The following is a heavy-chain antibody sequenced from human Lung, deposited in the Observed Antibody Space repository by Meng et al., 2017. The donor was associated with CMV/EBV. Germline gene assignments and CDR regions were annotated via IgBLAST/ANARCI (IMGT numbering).Heavy chain of an antibody. V-gene: IGHV5-51*01. CDR3: ARRRSHGPWQYYFDY. J-gene: IGHJ4*02. CDR2: IYPGDSDT. CDR1: GYSFTTYW. D-gene: IGHD2-15*01. Sequence: ESXKISXKGSGYSFTTYWIGWVRQMPGKGLEWMGIIYPGDSDTRYSPSFEGQVTISADKSISTAYLQWSSLKASDTAMYYCARRRSHGPWQYYFDYWGQGXLVTVSS.